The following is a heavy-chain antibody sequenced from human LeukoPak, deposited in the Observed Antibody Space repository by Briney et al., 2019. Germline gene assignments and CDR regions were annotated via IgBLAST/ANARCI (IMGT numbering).Heavy chain of an antibody. Sequence: GGSLRLSCVASGFTFGKYWMSWVRQAPGKGLEWVANIKLDGSEKNYVDSVKGRFTISRDNTKNSLYLQMNSLRVEDTAVFYCARDQYDTWSRRGNFDSWGQGTLVTVTS. D-gene: IGHD3-3*01. CDR1: GFTFGKYW. CDR3: ARDQYDTWSRRGNFDS. V-gene: IGHV3-7*03. J-gene: IGHJ4*02. CDR2: IKLDGSEK.